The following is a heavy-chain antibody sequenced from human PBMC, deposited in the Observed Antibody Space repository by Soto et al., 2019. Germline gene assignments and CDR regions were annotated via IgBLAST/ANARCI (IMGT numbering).Heavy chain of an antibody. CDR2: IYSGGST. J-gene: IGHJ4*02. Sequence: GGSLRLSCAASGFTFSSYAMSWVRQAPGKGLEWVSVIYSGGSTFYADSVRGRFTISRDNSKNTVNLQMNSLRAEDTAVYYCARDPWAADYWGQGTLVTVSS. CDR3: ARDPWAADY. D-gene: IGHD3-16*01. V-gene: IGHV3-66*01. CDR1: GFTFSSYA.